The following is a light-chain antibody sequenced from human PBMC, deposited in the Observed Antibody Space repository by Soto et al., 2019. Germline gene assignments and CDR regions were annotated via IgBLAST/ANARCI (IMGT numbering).Light chain of an antibody. CDR1: SSDIGGYIF. Sequence: QSALTQPASVSGSPGQSITVSCTGTSSDIGGYIFVSWYQQHPGKAPKLMIYDINNRPSGVSKRFSGSKSGNTASLTISGLRDEDEADYYCSSYSTSYFYFFGSGTKLTVL. J-gene: IGLJ1*01. CDR2: DIN. V-gene: IGLV2-14*01. CDR3: SSYSTSYFYF.